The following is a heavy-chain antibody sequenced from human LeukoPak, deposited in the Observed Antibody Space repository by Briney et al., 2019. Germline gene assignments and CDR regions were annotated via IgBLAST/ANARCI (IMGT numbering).Heavy chain of an antibody. CDR1: GYTFTGHY. V-gene: IGHV1-2*06. CDR2: INPNSGGT. Sequence: GASVKVSCKASGYTFTGHYMHWVRQAPGQGLEWMGRINPNSGGTNYAQKFQGRVTVTRDTSISGANMELSRLRSDDTAVYYCARITIGYWSSTSCPTVDSSSWYEDYWGQGTLVTVSS. J-gene: IGHJ4*02. CDR3: ARITIGYWSSTSCPTVDSSSWYEDY. D-gene: IGHD2-2*01.